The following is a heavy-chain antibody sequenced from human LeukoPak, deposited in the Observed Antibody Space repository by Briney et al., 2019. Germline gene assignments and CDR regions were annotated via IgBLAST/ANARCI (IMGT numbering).Heavy chain of an antibody. CDR3: ARGELRITMVRQKKGAFDI. CDR2: ICHSRST. V-gene: IGHV4-34*01. D-gene: IGHD3-10*01. Sequence: SETLSLTCAVYGGSFSGYYWSWIRQPPGKGLEWIGEICHSRSTNYNPSLKSRVTISVDASKNRFSLKLSSVTAADTAVYYCARGELRITMVRQKKGAFDIWGQGTMVTVS. CDR1: GGSFSGYY. J-gene: IGHJ3*02.